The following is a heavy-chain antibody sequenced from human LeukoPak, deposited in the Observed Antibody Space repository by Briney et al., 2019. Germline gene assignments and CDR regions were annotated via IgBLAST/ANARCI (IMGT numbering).Heavy chain of an antibody. CDR1: GFTFSTYN. J-gene: IGHJ6*03. CDR3: ARDPYSGGYGDDYYYYMDV. D-gene: IGHD1-26*01. Sequence: PGGPLRLSCAASGFTFSTYNMNWVRQAPGKGLEWVSSITSTSSYMYYADSVKGRFTISRDNAQNSLYLHMGSLRAEDTAVYYCARDPYSGGYGDDYYYYMDVWGKGTTVTISS. CDR2: ITSTSSYM. V-gene: IGHV3-21*01.